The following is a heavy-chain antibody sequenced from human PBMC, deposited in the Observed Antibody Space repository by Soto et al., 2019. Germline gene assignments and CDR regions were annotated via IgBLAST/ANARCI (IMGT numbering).Heavy chain of an antibody. J-gene: IGHJ6*01. CDR3: ARDKDRQQLGGNYYYIMDV. Sequence: QVQLVQSGAEVKKPGSSVKVSCQASGDTFSTYTINWVRQAPGQGLEWMGGIMPVFPTPDYAQKFQGRVTITADESTGTAYMELSSLRSEDTAVYYCARDKDRQQLGGNYYYIMDVWGQGTTVTVSS. CDR2: IMPVFPTP. CDR1: GDTFSTYT. V-gene: IGHV1-69*12. D-gene: IGHD3-3*02.